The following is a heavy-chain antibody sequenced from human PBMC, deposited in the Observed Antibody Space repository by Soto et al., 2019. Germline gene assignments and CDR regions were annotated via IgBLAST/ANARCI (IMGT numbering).Heavy chain of an antibody. D-gene: IGHD1-7*01. V-gene: IGHV3-15*01. Sequence: EVDLVESGGGFVKPGGSLRLSCVSSGFTYNTAWMGWVRQAPGKGLEWLGRIKSKTDGGTTDYAAPVKGRFTISRDDSKNTLYMQMSSLKLEDTAVYYCILGWNYVIRYWGQGTLVTVSS. CDR3: ILGWNYVIRY. CDR2: IKSKTDGGTT. J-gene: IGHJ4*02. CDR1: GFTYNTAW.